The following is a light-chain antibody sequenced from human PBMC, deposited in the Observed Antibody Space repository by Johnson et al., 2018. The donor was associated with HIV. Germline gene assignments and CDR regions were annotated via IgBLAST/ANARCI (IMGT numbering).Light chain of an antibody. CDR2: DNN. Sequence: QSVLTQPPSVSAAPGQKVTISCSGSSSNIGNNYVSWYQQLPGTAPKLLIYDNNKRPSGIPDRFSGSKSGTSATLGITGLQPGAAAEYYCGTWDTSLSAYVFGTGTKVTVL. V-gene: IGLV1-51*01. J-gene: IGLJ1*01. CDR3: GTWDTSLSAYV. CDR1: SSNIGNNY.